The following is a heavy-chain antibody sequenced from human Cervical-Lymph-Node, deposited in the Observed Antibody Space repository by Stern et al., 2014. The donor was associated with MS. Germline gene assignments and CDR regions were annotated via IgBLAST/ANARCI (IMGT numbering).Heavy chain of an antibody. D-gene: IGHD3-3*01. CDR3: AHTLDFEFWNGYAASNYFAH. Sequence: SGPTLVKPTQTLTLTCTFSGFSLTTSGEGVGWIRQPPGKAPEWLALIHWDDDKRYSASLKSRLTITKDTSKNQVVLTMTNLDPVDTATYYCAHTLDFEFWNGYAASNYFAHWGQGTLVTVSS. CDR1: GFSLTTSGEG. J-gene: IGHJ4*02. CDR2: IHWDDDK. V-gene: IGHV2-5*02.